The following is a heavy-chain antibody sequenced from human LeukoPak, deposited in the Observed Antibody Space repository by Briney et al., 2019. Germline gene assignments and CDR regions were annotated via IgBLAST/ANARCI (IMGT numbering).Heavy chain of an antibody. J-gene: IGHJ4*02. CDR1: GFTFDDYA. CDR2: ISWNSGSI. CDR3: AKAMASGYSYFDY. D-gene: IGHD5-18*01. V-gene: IGHV3-9*01. Sequence: GGSLRLSCAASGFTFDDYAMHWVRQAPGKGLEWVSGISWNSGSIGYADSVKGRFTISRDNAKNSLYLQMNSLRAEDTALYYCAKAMASGYSYFDYWGQGTLVTVSS.